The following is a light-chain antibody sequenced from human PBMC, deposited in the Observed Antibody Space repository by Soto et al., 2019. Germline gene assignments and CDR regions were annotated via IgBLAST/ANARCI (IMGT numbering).Light chain of an antibody. CDR1: QSVRNY. CDR2: DAS. J-gene: IGKJ3*01. V-gene: IGKV3-11*01. Sequence: EIVLTQSPATVSVSPGESATLSCRSSQSVRNYLAWYQQKPGQAPRLLIFDASNRATGIPARFSGSGSWTYFTLTISSIEPEDFAVYYCQQRSDSPPWTFGPGTIVDLK. CDR3: QQRSDSPPWT.